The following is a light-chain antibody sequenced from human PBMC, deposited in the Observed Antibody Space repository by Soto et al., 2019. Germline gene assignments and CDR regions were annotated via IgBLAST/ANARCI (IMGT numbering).Light chain of an antibody. CDR1: QSISTW. V-gene: IGKV1-5*01. CDR3: QQYNYYPYT. J-gene: IGKJ2*01. Sequence: DIQMTQSPSTLSASVGDRVTITCRASQSISTWLAWYHQKPGKAPKLLISSASSLESGGPSRFSGIGSGTEFSLAISSLQPDDFATYYCQQYNYYPYTFGEGTKLEIK. CDR2: SAS.